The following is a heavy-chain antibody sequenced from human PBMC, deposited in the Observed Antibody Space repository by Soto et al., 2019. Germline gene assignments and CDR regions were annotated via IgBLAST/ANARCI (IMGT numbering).Heavy chain of an antibody. V-gene: IGHV1-69*01. CDR2: IIPLFGAA. CDR3: ARDGPGVGSSPPDFDS. CDR1: GGTFSSYA. D-gene: IGHD1-26*01. J-gene: IGHJ4*02. Sequence: QVHLVQSGAEVKKPGSSVKVSCKASGGTFSSYAFSWVRQAPGHGFEWMGGIIPLFGAAFYAQQFQGTVTITAADSTNTVYMELSSLRSEDTAVFYGARDGPGVGSSPPDFDSWGQGTLVTVSS.